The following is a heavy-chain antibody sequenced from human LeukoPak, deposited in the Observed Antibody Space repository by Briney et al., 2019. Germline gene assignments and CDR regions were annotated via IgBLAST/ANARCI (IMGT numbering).Heavy chain of an antibody. CDR2: ISSSSSTI. Sequence: GGSLRLSCAASGFSFSSYSMNWVRQAPGKGLEWVSYISSSSSTIYYADSVKGRFTISRDNAKNSLYLQMNSLRAEDTAVYYCARATGTDSEDYWGQGTLVTVSS. CDR1: GFSFSSYS. V-gene: IGHV3-48*01. D-gene: IGHD2-8*02. CDR3: ARATGTDSEDY. J-gene: IGHJ4*02.